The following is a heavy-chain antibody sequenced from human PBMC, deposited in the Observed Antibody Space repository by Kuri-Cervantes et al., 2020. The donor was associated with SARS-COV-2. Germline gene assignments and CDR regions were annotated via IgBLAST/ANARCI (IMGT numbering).Heavy chain of an antibody. CDR2: IIPIFGTA. D-gene: IGHD2-2*01. CDR1: GGTFSSYA. J-gene: IGHJ4*02. CDR3: ARAARRKYQLLLDD. Sequence: SVKVSCKASGGTFSSYAISWVRQAPGQGLEWMGGIIPIFGTANYAQKFKGRVTITTDESTSTAYMELSSLRSEDTAVYYCARAARRKYQLLLDDWGQGTPVTVSS. V-gene: IGHV1-69*05.